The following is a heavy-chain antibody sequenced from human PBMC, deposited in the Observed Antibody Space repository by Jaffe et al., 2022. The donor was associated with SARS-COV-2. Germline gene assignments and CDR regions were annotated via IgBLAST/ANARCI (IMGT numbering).Heavy chain of an antibody. CDR2: ISGSGGST. V-gene: IGHV3-23*01. D-gene: IGHD3-16*01. Sequence: EVQLLESGGGLVQPGGSLRLSCAASGFTFSSYAMSWVRQAPGKGLEWVSAISGSGGSTYYADSVKGRFTISRDNSKNTLYLQMNSLRAEDTAVYYCAKVETDYVWGSYTYYYGMDVWGQGTTVTVSS. CDR1: GFTFSSYA. CDR3: AKVETDYVWGSYTYYYGMDV. J-gene: IGHJ6*02.